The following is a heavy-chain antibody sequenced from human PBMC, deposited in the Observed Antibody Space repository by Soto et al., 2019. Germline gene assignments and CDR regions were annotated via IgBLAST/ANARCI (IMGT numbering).Heavy chain of an antibody. CDR1: GFTFSSYA. D-gene: IGHD6-13*01. CDR2: ISGSGGST. Sequence: GGSLRLSCAASGFTFSSYAMSWVRQAPGKGLEWVSAISGSGGSTYYADSVKGRFTISRDNSKNTLYLQMNSLRAEDTAVYYCAKDSTQWQQFPVFDYWGQGTLVTVSS. V-gene: IGHV3-23*01. CDR3: AKDSTQWQQFPVFDY. J-gene: IGHJ4*02.